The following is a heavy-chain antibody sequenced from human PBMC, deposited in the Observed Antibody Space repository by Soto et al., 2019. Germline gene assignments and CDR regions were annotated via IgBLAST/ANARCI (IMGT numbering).Heavy chain of an antibody. CDR1: GYTFTWYN. CDR2: INAGNGNT. D-gene: IGHD2-15*01. CDR3: ATMGTPATGLYFFDY. V-gene: IGHV1-3*01. J-gene: IGHJ4*02. Sequence: GASVKVSCKTSGYTFTWYNMHWVRQAPGQRLEWMGWINAGNGNTKYSQKFQGRVTITRDTSKSQFSLNLSFVTAADTSVYYCATMGTPATGLYFFDYWGQGSLVTVSS.